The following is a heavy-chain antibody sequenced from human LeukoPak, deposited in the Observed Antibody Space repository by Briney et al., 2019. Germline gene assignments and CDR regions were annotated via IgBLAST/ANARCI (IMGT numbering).Heavy chain of an antibody. CDR1: GGSISDYH. V-gene: IGHV4-4*07. D-gene: IGHD2-15*01. CDR2: VYSSGRT. Sequence: SESLSLTCTVSGGSISDYHWNWIRPPAGKGLAWIGRVYSSGRTNYNPSLKSRVTMSLDTSKNQFSLKLSSVTAADTAVYYCARVGYCSGDICYRYGMDVWGQGTTVTVS. J-gene: IGHJ6*02. CDR3: ARVGYCSGDICYRYGMDV.